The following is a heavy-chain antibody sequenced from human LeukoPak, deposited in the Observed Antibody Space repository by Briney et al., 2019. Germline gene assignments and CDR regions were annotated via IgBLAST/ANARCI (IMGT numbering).Heavy chain of an antibody. CDR1: GFTFSSYS. CDR3: ARALPSPLYSGSYADAFDI. CDR2: ISSSSSYI. V-gene: IGHV3-21*01. Sequence: PGGSLRLSCAASGFTFSSYSMNWVRQAPGKGLEWVSSISSSSSYICYADSVKGRFTISRDNAKNSLYLQMNSLRAEDTAVYYCARALPSPLYSGSYADAFDIWGQGTIVSVSS. D-gene: IGHD1-26*01. J-gene: IGHJ3*02.